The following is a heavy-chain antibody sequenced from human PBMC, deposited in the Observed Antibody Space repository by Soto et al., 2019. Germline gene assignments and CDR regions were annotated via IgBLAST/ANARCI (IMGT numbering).Heavy chain of an antibody. J-gene: IGHJ6*02. CDR2: ISWNSGYI. CDR1: GFTFDDHA. Sequence: PGGSLRLSCIASGFTFDDHAMHWVRQAPGKGLEWVSGISWNSGYIGYADSVKGRFTISRDNAKNSVHLQMNSLRAEDTAFYYCARGYCGLDVWGQGTTVTVSS. CDR3: ARGYCGLDV. V-gene: IGHV3-9*01.